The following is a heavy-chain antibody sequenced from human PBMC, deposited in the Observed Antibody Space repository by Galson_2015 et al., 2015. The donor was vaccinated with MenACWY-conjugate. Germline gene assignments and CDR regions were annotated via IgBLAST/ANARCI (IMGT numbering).Heavy chain of an antibody. CDR2: IWNDGSNK. Sequence: SLRLSCAASGFTFSTYGMHWVRQAPGKGLEWVAVIWNDGSNKYYADSVKGRFTISRDNSKNTMYLQMNSLRAEDTAVYYCARSSEDPGSGSDSLDYWGQGTLVTVSS. V-gene: IGHV3-33*01. J-gene: IGHJ4*02. D-gene: IGHD3-10*01. CDR1: GFTFSTYG. CDR3: ARSSEDPGSGSDSLDY.